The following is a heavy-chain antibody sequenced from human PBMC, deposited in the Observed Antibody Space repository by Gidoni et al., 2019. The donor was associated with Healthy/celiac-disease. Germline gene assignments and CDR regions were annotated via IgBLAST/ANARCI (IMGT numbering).Heavy chain of an antibody. V-gene: IGHV1-69*06. Sequence: EQLVQLVAAVEKPGSSVKVLCKASAGTFSSYAISWVRQVPGQGLEWMEGIIPIFGTKNYAKKFQGRVTMNADKSTSTAYMELSSLRSEDTAGYYCARGDADVRDYYYYGMDVWGQGTTVTVSS. CDR2: IIPIFGTK. J-gene: IGHJ6*02. CDR3: ARGDADVRDYYYYGMDV. CDR1: AGTFSSYA.